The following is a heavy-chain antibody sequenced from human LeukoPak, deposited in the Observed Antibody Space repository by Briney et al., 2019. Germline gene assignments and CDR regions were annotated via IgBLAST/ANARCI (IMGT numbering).Heavy chain of an antibody. D-gene: IGHD6-19*01. CDR2: TYFRYNWYN. CDR3: ARVGGRSGWQDFVY. Sequence: SETLSLTCAIPGDCVSSRSTAWNWISQSPSRGLAWLGTTYFRYNWYNDYALSVKGRININPDTSKNHVSLALNSVTPEERAVYYCARVGGRSGWQDFVYWDQGTLVTVSS. CDR1: GDCVSSRSTA. V-gene: IGHV6-1*01. J-gene: IGHJ4*02.